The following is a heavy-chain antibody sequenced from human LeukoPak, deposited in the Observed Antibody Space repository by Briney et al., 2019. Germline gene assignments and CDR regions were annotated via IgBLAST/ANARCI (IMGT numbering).Heavy chain of an antibody. V-gene: IGHV4-59*01. CDR3: ARESRDVETEGFDY. D-gene: IGHD5-24*01. J-gene: IGHJ4*02. CDR1: GGSISGYY. Sequence: SETLSLTCTVSGGSISGYYWSWVRQPPGKGLEWIGYTYYSANTKYNPSLKSRVTISLDTSKNQFSLRLTSVTAADTAVYYCARESRDVETEGFDYWGQGTPVTVSS. CDR2: TYYSANT.